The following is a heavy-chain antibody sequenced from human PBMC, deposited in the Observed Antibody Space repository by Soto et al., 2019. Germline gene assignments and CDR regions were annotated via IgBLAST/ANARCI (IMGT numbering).Heavy chain of an antibody. V-gene: IGHV4-34*01. CDR2: INHSGST. J-gene: IGHJ6*02. CDR3: ARARIQLWLGDYYYGMDF. Sequence: PSETLSHTCAVYGGSFSGYYWSWIRQPPGKGLEWIGEINHSGSTNYNPSLKSRVTISVDTSKNQFSLKLSSVTAADTAVYYCARARIQLWLGDYYYGMDFWGQGTTVTVSS. D-gene: IGHD5-18*01. CDR1: GGSFSGYY.